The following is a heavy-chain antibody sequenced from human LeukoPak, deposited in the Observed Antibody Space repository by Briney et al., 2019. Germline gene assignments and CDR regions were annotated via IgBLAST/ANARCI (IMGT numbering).Heavy chain of an antibody. J-gene: IGHJ4*02. Sequence: GASVKVSCKASGYTFIDYYFKWVRQAPGQGPEWMGRINVKSGATDYAQKFQGRVTVTRDTSISTAYMELSSLRSDDTAVYYCARVGRESSTGWLDYWGQGTLVTVSS. CDR2: INVKSGAT. CDR1: GYTFIDYY. D-gene: IGHD6-19*01. V-gene: IGHV1-2*06. CDR3: ARVGRESSTGWLDY.